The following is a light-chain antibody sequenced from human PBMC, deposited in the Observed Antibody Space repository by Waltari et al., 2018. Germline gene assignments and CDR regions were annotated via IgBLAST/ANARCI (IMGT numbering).Light chain of an antibody. V-gene: IGKV1-5*03. J-gene: IGKJ4*01. CDR3: QHYNNYPLT. CDR1: QTISSR. CDR2: KAS. Sequence: DIQMTQSPSTLSASVGDRVTITCRASQTISSRLAWYQQKPGKAPKVLISKASTLESGVPPRFSGSGFGTEFTLTITSLQPDDFATYYCQHYNNYPLTFAGGTRVEIK.